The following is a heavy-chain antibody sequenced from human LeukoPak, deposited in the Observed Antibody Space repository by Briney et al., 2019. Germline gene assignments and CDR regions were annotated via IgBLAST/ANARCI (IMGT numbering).Heavy chain of an antibody. CDR3: ARGIGAASSGYLVY. Sequence: ASVKVSCKASGYTFSGYYIHWVRQAPGQGLEWMGWINPNRGATHFAQNFQGRVTMTRDTSISTVYMELSSLRSDDTAVYYCARGIGAASSGYLVYWGQGTLVTVSS. CDR1: GYTFSGYY. V-gene: IGHV1-2*02. D-gene: IGHD3-22*01. CDR2: INPNRGAT. J-gene: IGHJ4*02.